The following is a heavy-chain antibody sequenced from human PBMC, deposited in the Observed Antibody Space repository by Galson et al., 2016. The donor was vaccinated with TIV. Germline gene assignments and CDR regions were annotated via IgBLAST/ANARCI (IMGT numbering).Heavy chain of an antibody. J-gene: IGHJ6*02. V-gene: IGHV3-66*02. CDR1: TFTVSDNY. D-gene: IGHD2-21*01. CDR3: TGERRFCGNNCYLSYYYGMDV. Sequence: SLRLSCAASTFTVSDNYMTWVRQTPGRGLQWVAIMSSGGDVNHADFVRGRFTVSRDNSKNTLYLQMNRLTTDDKAIYYCTGERRFCGNNCYLSYYYGMDVWGQGTTVTVSS. CDR2: MSSGGDV.